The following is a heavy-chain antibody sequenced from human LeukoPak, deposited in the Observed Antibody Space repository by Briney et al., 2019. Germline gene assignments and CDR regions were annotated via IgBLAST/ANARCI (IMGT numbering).Heavy chain of an antibody. V-gene: IGHV4-39*01. CDR2: IYYRGST. CDR3: ARQGSHYNLILG. J-gene: IGHJ4*02. D-gene: IGHD1-26*01. Sequence: SETLSLTCTFSGGSISSSSYYWGWIRQPPGKGLEWIGSIYYRGSTYYNPSLKSRITISVDTSKNQFSLQLSSATAADTAVYYCARQGSHYNLILGWGQGTLVTVSS. CDR1: GGSISSSSYY.